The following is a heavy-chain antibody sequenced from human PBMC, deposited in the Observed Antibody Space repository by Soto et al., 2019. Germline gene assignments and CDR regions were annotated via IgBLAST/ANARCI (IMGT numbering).Heavy chain of an antibody. J-gene: IGHJ4*02. CDR1: GGSISSYY. Sequence: TSETLSLTCTVSGGSISSYYWSWIRQPPGKGLEWIGYIYYSGSTNYNPSLKSRVTISVDTSKNQFSLKLSSVTAADTAVYYCAKGRIHLWYPFAYWARGTLVPVSS. CDR3: AKGRIHLWYPFAY. CDR2: IYYSGST. D-gene: IGHD5-18*01. V-gene: IGHV4-59*01.